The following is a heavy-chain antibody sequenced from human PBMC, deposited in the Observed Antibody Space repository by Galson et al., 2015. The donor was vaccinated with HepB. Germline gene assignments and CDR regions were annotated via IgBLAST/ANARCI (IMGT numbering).Heavy chain of an antibody. CDR2: ISYDGTTE. V-gene: IGHV3-30*18. J-gene: IGHJ4*01. D-gene: IGHD3/OR15-3a*01. CDR1: GFTFSDYG. Sequence: SLRLSCAASGFTFSDYGMHWVRQAPGKGLEWMAFISYDGTTEYYGDSVKGRFTISRDNSKNTLYLQMNSLRAEDTAVFYCAKDRIQITPANLILDLALNPPRFDNWGHGTLVTVSS. CDR3: AKDRIQITPANLILDLALNPPRFDN.